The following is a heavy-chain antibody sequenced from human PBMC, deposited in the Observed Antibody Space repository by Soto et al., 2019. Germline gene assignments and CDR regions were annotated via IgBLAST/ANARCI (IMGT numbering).Heavy chain of an antibody. J-gene: IGHJ4*02. CDR2: ISSSSSTT. Sequence: EVQLVESGGGLVQPGGSLSLSCEASGFTFTTYSMNWVRKAPGKGLEWVSYISSSSSTTYYADSVKGRFTISRDNAKNSLYLQMNSLRDEDTAVYYCARDAGSWGYWGQGTLVTVSS. V-gene: IGHV3-48*02. CDR1: GFTFTTYS. CDR3: ARDAGSWGY. D-gene: IGHD3-10*01.